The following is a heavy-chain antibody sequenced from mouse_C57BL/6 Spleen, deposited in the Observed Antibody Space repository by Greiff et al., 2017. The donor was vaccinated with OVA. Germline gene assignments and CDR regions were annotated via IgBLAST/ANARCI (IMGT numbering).Heavy chain of an antibody. V-gene: IGHV14-3*01. J-gene: IGHJ1*03. CDR1: GFNIKNTY. Sequence: EVKLVESVAELVRPGASVKLSCTASGFNIKNTYMHWVKQRPEQGLEWIGRIDPANGNTKYAPKFQGKATITADTSSNTAYLQLSSLTSEDTAIYYCARDYGSSSRYFDVWGTGTTVTVSS. CDR3: ARDYGSSSRYFDV. CDR2: IDPANGNT. D-gene: IGHD1-1*01.